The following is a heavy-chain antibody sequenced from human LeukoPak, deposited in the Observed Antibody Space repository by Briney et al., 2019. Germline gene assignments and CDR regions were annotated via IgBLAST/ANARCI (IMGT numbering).Heavy chain of an antibody. D-gene: IGHD5-18*01. J-gene: IGHJ2*01. Sequence: PSETLSLTCTVSGGSISSSHYYWGWIRQPPGKGLEWIGNTYYSGSTFYYPSLKSRVTISVDTSKNQFSLKLSSVTAADTAVYYCARHIYSYGLWWYFDLWGRGTLVTVSS. CDR1: GGSISSSHYY. V-gene: IGHV4-39*01. CDR2: TYYSGST. CDR3: ARHIYSYGLWWYFDL.